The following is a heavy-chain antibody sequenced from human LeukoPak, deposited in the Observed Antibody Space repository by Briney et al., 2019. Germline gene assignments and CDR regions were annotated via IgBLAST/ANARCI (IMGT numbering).Heavy chain of an antibody. CDR3: AKDGVTMVRGVISRSDY. D-gene: IGHD3-10*01. Sequence: SGGSLRLSCAASGFTFSSYSMNWVRQAPGKGLEWVSGISGSGGSTYYADSVKGRFTISRDNSKNTLYLQMNSLRAEDTAVYYCAKDGVTMVRGVISRSDYWGQGTLVTVSS. V-gene: IGHV3-23*01. J-gene: IGHJ4*02. CDR2: ISGSGGST. CDR1: GFTFSSYS.